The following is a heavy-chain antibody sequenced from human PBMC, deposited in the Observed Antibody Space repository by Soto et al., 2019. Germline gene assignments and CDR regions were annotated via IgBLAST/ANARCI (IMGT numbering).Heavy chain of an antibody. CDR3: ERDYYGSGRLNWFDP. V-gene: IGHV1-18*04. J-gene: IGHJ5*02. CDR2: ISAYNGNT. Sequence: QVQLVQSGAEVKKPGASVKVSCKASGYTFTSYGISWVRQATGQGLEWMGWISAYNGNTNYAQKLQGRVTMTTDTSTSTAYMELRSLRSDDTAVYYCERDYYGSGRLNWFDPWGQGTLVTVSS. D-gene: IGHD3-10*01. CDR1: GYTFTSYG.